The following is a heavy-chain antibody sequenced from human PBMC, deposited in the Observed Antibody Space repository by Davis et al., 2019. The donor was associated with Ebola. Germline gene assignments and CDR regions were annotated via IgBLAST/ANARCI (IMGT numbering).Heavy chain of an antibody. CDR3: AKQGAPYSAPAN. CDR1: GYSFTSLW. J-gene: IGHJ4*02. D-gene: IGHD1-26*01. CDR2: ILPGDSDT. V-gene: IGHV5-51*01. Sequence: GESLKISCKASGYSFTSLWIGWVRQPPGQGLEWMGAILPGDSDTRYSPSFQGQVTISADKSITTAYLHWNSLKASDTAMYYCAKQGAPYSAPANWGQGTLVTVSS.